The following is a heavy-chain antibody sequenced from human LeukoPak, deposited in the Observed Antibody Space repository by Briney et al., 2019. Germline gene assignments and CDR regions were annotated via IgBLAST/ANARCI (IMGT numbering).Heavy chain of an antibody. V-gene: IGHV3-23*01. Sequence: GGSLRLSCAAPGFTFSNYAMSWVRQAPGKGLEWGSGISGGGGSTYYADTVKGRFTISTENSRNTLYLQMNSLRAEDTAVYYCAFPTIAAAGRDGFDFWGQGTLVTVSS. J-gene: IGHJ4*02. CDR2: ISGGGGST. CDR1: GFTFSNYA. CDR3: AFPTIAAAGRDGFDF. D-gene: IGHD6-13*01.